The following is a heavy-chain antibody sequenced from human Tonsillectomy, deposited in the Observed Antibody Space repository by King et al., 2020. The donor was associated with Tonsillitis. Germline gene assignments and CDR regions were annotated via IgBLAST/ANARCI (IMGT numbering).Heavy chain of an antibody. V-gene: IGHV3-7*01. D-gene: IGHD5-12*01. J-gene: IGHJ4*02. CDR1: GFTFSSYW. CDR2: VKHDGGET. CDR3: ARGGSDSDY. Sequence: VQLVESGGGLVQPGGSLRLSCAASGFTFSSYWMTWVRQAPGKGLGWVANVKHDGGETNYVDSVKGRFTISRDNAKNSLFLLMDSLRAEDTAVYYCARGGSDSDYWGQGTLVTVSS.